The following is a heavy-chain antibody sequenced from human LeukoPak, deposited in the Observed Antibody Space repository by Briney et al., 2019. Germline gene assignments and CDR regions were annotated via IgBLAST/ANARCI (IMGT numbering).Heavy chain of an antibody. J-gene: IGHJ4*02. Sequence: ASVKVSCKASGYTFTGYYVHWVRQAPGQGLEWMGWINPNSGGTNYAQKFQGRVTMTRDTSISTAYMELSRLRSDDTAVYYCASEYCSGGSCYSRYWGQGTLVTVSS. CDR3: ASEYCSGGSCYSRY. D-gene: IGHD2-15*01. CDR1: GYTFTGYY. V-gene: IGHV1-2*02. CDR2: INPNSGGT.